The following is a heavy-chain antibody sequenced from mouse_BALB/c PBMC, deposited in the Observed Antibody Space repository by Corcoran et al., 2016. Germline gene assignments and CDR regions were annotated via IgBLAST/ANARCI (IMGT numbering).Heavy chain of an antibody. V-gene: IGHV9-3-1*01. Sequence: QIQLVQSGPALKKPGETVKISCKASGYTFTNYGMNWVKQAPGKGLKWMGWKNTYTGEPTYADDFKGRFAFSLETSASTAYLQINNLKNEDTATYFCARGTTVVATNFDIWGAGTTVTVSS. CDR3: ARGTTVVATNFDI. CDR1: GYTFTNYG. J-gene: IGHJ1*01. CDR2: KNTYTGEP. D-gene: IGHD1-1*01.